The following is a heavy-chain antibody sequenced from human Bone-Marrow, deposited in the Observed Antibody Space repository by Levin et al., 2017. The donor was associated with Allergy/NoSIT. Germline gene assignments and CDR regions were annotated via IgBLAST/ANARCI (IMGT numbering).Heavy chain of an antibody. V-gene: IGHV3-30*18. CDR3: AKDRDLYCAGDCSLFDY. D-gene: IGHD2-21*02. CDR1: GFTFDYYG. CDR2: VSFDGTNK. J-gene: IGHJ4*02. Sequence: GGSLRLSCSASGFTFDYYGMHWVRQAPGKGLEWVAVVSFDGTNKYYVDSVKGRFTISRDHSKNTVYLQMNSLRAEDTAVYYCAKDRDLYCAGDCSLFDYWGQGTLVTVSS.